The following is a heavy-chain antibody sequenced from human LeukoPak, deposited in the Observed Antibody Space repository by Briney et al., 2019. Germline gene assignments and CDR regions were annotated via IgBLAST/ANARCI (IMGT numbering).Heavy chain of an antibody. V-gene: IGHV3-48*03. Sequence: GGSLRLSCAASGFTFSSYEMNWVRQAPGKGLEWVSYISSSGSTIYYADSVKGRFTISRDNSKNTLYLQMNSLKAEDTAVFYCARGLYYYGSGSYSYYGMDVWGQGTTVTVSS. CDR1: GFTFSSYE. J-gene: IGHJ6*02. CDR3: ARGLYYYGSGSYSYYGMDV. D-gene: IGHD3-10*01. CDR2: ISSSGSTI.